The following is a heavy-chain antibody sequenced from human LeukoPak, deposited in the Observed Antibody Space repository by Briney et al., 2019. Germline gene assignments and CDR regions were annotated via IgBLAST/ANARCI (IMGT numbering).Heavy chain of an antibody. CDR2: TNSDGTNT. V-gene: IGHV3-74*01. Sequence: GGSLRLSCAASTFTFSRYWMHWVRHAPGKGLVWVSRTNSDGTNTYYADSVTGRFTISRDNTQNTLYLQMNSLRTEDTAVYYCARDRAAFGVVQVGYWGQGTLVTVSS. CDR3: ARDRAAFGVVQVGY. CDR1: TFTFSRYW. D-gene: IGHD3-3*01. J-gene: IGHJ4*02.